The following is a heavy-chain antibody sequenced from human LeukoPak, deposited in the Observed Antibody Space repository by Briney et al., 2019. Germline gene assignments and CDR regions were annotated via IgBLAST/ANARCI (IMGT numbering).Heavy chain of an antibody. CDR3: ARGSQTEYGSGNWFDP. V-gene: IGHV4-31*03. CDR2: IYYSGST. CDR1: GGSISSGGYY. Sequence: SETLSLTCTVSGGSISSGGYYWSWIRQHPGKGLEWIGYIYYSGSTYYNPSLKSRVTISVDTSKNQFSLKLSSVTAADTAVHYCARGSQTEYGSGNWFDPWGQGTLVTVSS. D-gene: IGHD3-10*01. J-gene: IGHJ5*02.